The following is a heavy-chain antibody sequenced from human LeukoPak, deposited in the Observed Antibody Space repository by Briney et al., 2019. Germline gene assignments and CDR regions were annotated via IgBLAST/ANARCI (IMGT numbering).Heavy chain of an antibody. CDR2: INPNSGGT. D-gene: IGHD3-22*01. Sequence: ASVKVSCKASGYTFTGYHIHWVRQAPGQGLEWMGWINPNSGGTNYAQKFQGRVTMTRDTSISTAYMELSRLTSDDTAVYYCARATGGYYDYFDYWGQGILVTVSS. J-gene: IGHJ4*02. CDR1: GYTFTGYH. CDR3: ARATGGYYDYFDY. V-gene: IGHV1-2*02.